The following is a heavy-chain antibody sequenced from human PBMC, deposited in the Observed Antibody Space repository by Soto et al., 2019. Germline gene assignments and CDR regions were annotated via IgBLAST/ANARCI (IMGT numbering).Heavy chain of an antibody. CDR1: GYTFTGYY. CDR3: ARPNRIAAAGTSVAFDI. D-gene: IGHD6-13*01. CDR2: INPNSGGT. Sequence: QVQLVQSGAEVKKPGASVKVSCKASGYTFTGYYMHWVRQAPGQGLEWMGWINPNSGGTNYAQKFLGWVTMTRDTSISTAYMELSRLRSDDTAVYYCARPNRIAAAGTSVAFDIWGQGTMVTVSS. V-gene: IGHV1-2*04. J-gene: IGHJ3*02.